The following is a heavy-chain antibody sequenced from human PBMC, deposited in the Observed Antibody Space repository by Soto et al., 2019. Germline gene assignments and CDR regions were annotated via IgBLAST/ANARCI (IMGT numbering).Heavy chain of an antibody. CDR2: IYYSGST. CDR1: GGSISSYY. V-gene: IGHV4-59*01. Sequence: LSLTCTVSGGSISSYYWSWIRQPPGKGLEWIGYIYYSGSTNYNPSLKSRVTISVDTSKNQFSLKLSSVTAADTAVYYCARGLAVAGTWWFDPWGQGTLVTVSS. D-gene: IGHD6-19*01. CDR3: ARGLAVAGTWWFDP. J-gene: IGHJ5*02.